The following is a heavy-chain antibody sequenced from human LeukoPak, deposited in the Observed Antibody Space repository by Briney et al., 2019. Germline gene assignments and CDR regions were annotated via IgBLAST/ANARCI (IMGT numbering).Heavy chain of an antibody. Sequence: GASVKVSCKASGYTFTSYDINWVRQATGQGLEWMGWMNPNSGNTGYAQKLQGRVTMTTDTSTSTAYMELRSLRSDDTAVYYCARDSPNYRTFDYWGQGTLVTVSS. J-gene: IGHJ4*02. CDR1: GYTFTSYD. D-gene: IGHD4-11*01. V-gene: IGHV1-8*01. CDR2: MNPNSGNT. CDR3: ARDSPNYRTFDY.